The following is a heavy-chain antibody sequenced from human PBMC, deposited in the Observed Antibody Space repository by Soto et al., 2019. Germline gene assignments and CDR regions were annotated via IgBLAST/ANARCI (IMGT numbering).Heavy chain of an antibody. D-gene: IGHD2-15*01. CDR3: AREFHRFCCCCSGYIGALDY. J-gene: IGHJ4*02. CDR2: INHSGST. Sequence: PSETLSLTCAVHGGSFSGYSWSWIRQPPGKGLEWIGEINHSGSTNYNPSLKSRVTISVDTSKNQFSLKLSSVTAADTAVYYCAREFHRFCCCCSGYIGALDYRGQGSRDIVSS. V-gene: IGHV4-34*01. CDR1: GGSFSGYS.